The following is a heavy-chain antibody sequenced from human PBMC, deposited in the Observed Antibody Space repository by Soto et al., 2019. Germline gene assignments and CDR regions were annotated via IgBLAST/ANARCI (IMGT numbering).Heavy chain of an antibody. CDR1: RGSISTYY. D-gene: IGHD3-3*01. V-gene: IGHV4-59*01. J-gene: IGHJ4*02. CDR2: IYYNGNT. CDR3: AKYDFWSGYYNY. Sequence: SETLSLTCTVSRGSISTYYWGWIRQPPGKGLECIGYIYYNGNTNYNPSLKSRVTISVDTSKSQFSLKLSSVTAADTAVYYCAKYDFWSGYYNYWGQGILVTVSS.